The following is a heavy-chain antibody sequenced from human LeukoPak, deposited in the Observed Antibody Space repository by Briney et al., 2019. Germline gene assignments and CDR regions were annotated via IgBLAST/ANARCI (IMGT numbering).Heavy chain of an antibody. J-gene: IGHJ6*03. CDR3: ARVGIAAAGPHPHYYYYYMDV. CDR1: GGSISSSSYY. D-gene: IGHD6-13*01. CDR2: IYTSGST. Sequence: PSETLSLTCTVSGGSISSSSYYWSWIRQPAGKGLEWIGRIYTSGSTNYNPSLKSRVTISVDTSKNQFSLKLSSVTAADTAVYYCARVGIAAAGPHPHYYYYYMDVWGKGTTVTVSS. V-gene: IGHV4-61*02.